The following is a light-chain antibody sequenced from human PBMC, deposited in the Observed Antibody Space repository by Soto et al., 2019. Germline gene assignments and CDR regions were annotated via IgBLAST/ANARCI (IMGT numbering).Light chain of an antibody. CDR1: QSVSSN. V-gene: IGKV3-15*01. J-gene: IGKJ4*01. CDR3: QQYNVWPLT. CDR2: VAS. Sequence: EIVMTQSPATLSVSPGERATLSCRASQSVSSNLAWYQQKPGQTPKLLIYVASTRATGIPARFSGSGSETEFPLTLNSLQSQDFAVYYCQQYNVWPLTFGGGTKVEFK.